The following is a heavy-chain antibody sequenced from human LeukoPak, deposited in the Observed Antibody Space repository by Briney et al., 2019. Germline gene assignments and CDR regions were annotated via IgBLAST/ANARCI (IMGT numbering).Heavy chain of an antibody. CDR2: ISAYNGNT. J-gene: IGHJ4*02. D-gene: IGHD3-10*01. V-gene: IGHV1-18*01. CDR1: GGTFSSYA. CDR3: ARDLESMVRGVIGY. Sequence: ASVKVSCKASGGTFSSYAISWVRQAPGQGLEWMGWISAYNGNTNYAQKLQGRVTMTTDTSTSTAYMELRSLRSDDTAVYYCARDLESMVRGVIGYWGQGTLVAVSS.